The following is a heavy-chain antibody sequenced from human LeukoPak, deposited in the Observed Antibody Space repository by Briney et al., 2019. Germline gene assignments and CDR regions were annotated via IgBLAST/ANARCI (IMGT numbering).Heavy chain of an antibody. Sequence: GGSLRPSCAASEFIIDDYGMSWVRQVPGKGLEWVSGINWNGGNTGYADSVKGRFTISRDNAKNSLHLQMNSLRAEDTALYYCARGRSYCSGGSCYRYFDYWGQGTLVTVSS. CDR3: ARGRSYCSGGSCYRYFDY. CDR2: INWNGGNT. D-gene: IGHD2-15*01. J-gene: IGHJ4*02. CDR1: EFIIDDYG. V-gene: IGHV3-20*04.